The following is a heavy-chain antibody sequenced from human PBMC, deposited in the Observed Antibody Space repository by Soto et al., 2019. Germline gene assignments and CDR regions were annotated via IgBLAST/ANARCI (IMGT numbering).Heavy chain of an antibody. V-gene: IGHV4-31*02. D-gene: IGHD4-17*01. CDR3: ARDLRPDAFDI. CDR2: GST. J-gene: IGHJ3*02. Sequence: GSTYYNPSLKSRVTISVDTSKNQFSLKLSSVTAADTAVYYCARDLRPDAFDIWGQGTMVTVSS.